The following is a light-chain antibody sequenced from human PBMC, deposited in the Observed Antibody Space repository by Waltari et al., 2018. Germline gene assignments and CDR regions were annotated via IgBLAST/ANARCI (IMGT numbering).Light chain of an antibody. V-gene: IGLV2-14*01. CDR1: SSDVGAYSY. CDR3: NSYTNNSTLV. J-gene: IGLJ3*02. Sequence: QSALTQPASVSGSPGQSITISCPGHSSDVGAYSYVSWYQQFPGKVPELIIYYVIRRPSGVSNRFSGSKSGNTASLTISGLQGEDEAHYYCNSYTNNSTLVFGGGTELTVL. CDR2: YVI.